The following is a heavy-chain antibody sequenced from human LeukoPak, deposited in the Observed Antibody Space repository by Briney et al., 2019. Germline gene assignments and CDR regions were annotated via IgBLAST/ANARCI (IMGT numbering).Heavy chain of an antibody. CDR3: AGSPSYYYAAGAFDI. D-gene: IGHD1-26*01. V-gene: IGHV4-34*01. CDR1: GGSFSGYY. J-gene: IGHJ3*02. CDR2: INHSGST. Sequence: NSSETLSLTCAVYGGSFSGYYWSWIRQPPGKGLEWIGEINHSGSTNYNPSLKSRVTISVDTSKNQFSLKLSSVTAADTAVYYCAGSPSYYYAAGAFDIWGQGTMVTVSS.